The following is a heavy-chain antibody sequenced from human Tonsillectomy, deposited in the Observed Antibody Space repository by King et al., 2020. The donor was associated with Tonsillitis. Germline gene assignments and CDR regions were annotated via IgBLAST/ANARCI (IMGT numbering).Heavy chain of an antibody. Sequence: QLQESGPGLGKPSETLSLTCTVSGGSISSSSYYWGWIRQPPGKGLEWIGSIYYSGSTYYNPSLKSRVTISVDTYKNQFSLKLSSVTAATTAVYYCARRYCSSTSCSHAEYFQHWGQGTLVTVSS. V-gene: IGHV4-39*07. CDR2: IYYSGST. J-gene: IGHJ1*01. D-gene: IGHD2-2*01. CDR1: GGSISSSSYY. CDR3: ARRYCSSTSCSHAEYFQH.